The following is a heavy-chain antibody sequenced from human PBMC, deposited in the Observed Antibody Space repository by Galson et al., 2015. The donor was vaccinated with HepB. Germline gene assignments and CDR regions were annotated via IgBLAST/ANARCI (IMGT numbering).Heavy chain of an antibody. J-gene: IGHJ6*02. D-gene: IGHD6-13*01. Sequence: SVKVSCKAFGYTFTSYYMHWVRQAPGQGLEWVGIINPSGGSTSYAQKFQGRVTMTRDTSTSTVYMELSSLRSEDTAVYYCARDQYSVAAAGREYIHYYYGMDVWGQGTTVTVSS. CDR3: ARDQYSVAAAGREYIHYYYGMDV. CDR2: INPSGGST. CDR1: GYTFTSYY. V-gene: IGHV1-46*01.